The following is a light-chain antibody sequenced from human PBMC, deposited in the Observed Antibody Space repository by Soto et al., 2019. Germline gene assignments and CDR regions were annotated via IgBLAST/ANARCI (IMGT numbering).Light chain of an antibody. Sequence: QSALTQPASVSGSPGQSITISCTGTRSDVGGYNYVSWYQQHPGKAPKLMIYDVSNRPSGVSNRFSGSKSGNTASLTISGLQADDEADYSCSSYTSSSTLVFGGGTKVTVL. CDR3: SSYTSSSTLV. CDR2: DVS. CDR1: RSDVGGYNY. J-gene: IGLJ2*01. V-gene: IGLV2-14*01.